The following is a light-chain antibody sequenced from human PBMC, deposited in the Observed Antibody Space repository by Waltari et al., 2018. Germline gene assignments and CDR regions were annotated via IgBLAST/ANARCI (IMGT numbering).Light chain of an antibody. Sequence: DIQMTQSPPSLSASVGDTVTITCRASQRISSWLDWYQQKPGKAPKLLIYKTSSLQSGVPSRFSGSGSGTDFTLTISSLQPEDFANYYCLQYSSSPWTFGQGTKVEIK. J-gene: IGKJ1*01. CDR1: QRISSW. CDR2: KTS. V-gene: IGKV1D-16*01. CDR3: LQYSSSPWT.